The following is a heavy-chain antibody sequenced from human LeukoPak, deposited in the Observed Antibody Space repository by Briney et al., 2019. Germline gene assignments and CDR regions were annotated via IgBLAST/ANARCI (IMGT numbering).Heavy chain of an antibody. J-gene: IGHJ4*02. CDR1: GGSISSGSYY. D-gene: IGHD5-12*01. Sequence: PSETLSLTCTVSGGSISSGSYYWSWIRQPAGKGLEWIGRIYTSGSTNYNPSLKSRVTISVDTSKNQFSLKLSSVTAADTAVYYCAREGGYDAFDYWGQGTLVTVSS. CDR3: AREGGYDAFDY. V-gene: IGHV4-61*02. CDR2: IYTSGST.